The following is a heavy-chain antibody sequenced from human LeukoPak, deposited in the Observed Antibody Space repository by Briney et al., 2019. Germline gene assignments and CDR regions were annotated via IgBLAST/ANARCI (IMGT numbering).Heavy chain of an antibody. CDR1: GFTFSSYS. CDR2: ISSSSSYI. D-gene: IGHD3-10*01. Sequence: GGSLRLPCAASGFTFSSYSMNWVRRAPGKGLEWVSSISSSSSYIYYADSVKGRFTISRDNAKNSLYLQMNSLRAEDTAVYYCARDDLWFGESWSWFDPWGQGTLVTVSS. V-gene: IGHV3-21*01. CDR3: ARDDLWFGESWSWFDP. J-gene: IGHJ5*02.